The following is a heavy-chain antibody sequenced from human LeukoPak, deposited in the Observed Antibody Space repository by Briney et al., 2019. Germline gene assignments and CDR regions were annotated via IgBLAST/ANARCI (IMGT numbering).Heavy chain of an antibody. CDR3: ARVPELSYFDY. CDR2: ISYDGSNK. J-gene: IGHJ4*02. V-gene: IGHV3-30-3*01. D-gene: IGHD1-26*01. Sequence: GRSLRLSCAASGFXFSSYAIHWVRQAPGKGLEWVAVISYDGSNKYYADSVKGRFTISRDNSKNTLYLQMNSLRAEDTAVYYCARVPELSYFDYWGQGTLVTVSS. CDR1: GFXFSSYA.